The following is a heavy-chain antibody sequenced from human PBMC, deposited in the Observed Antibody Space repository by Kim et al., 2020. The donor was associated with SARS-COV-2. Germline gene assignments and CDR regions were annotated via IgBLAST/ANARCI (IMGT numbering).Heavy chain of an antibody. Sequence: YADSVEGRFTSSSDNSKNTLYLQMNSLRAEDTAVYYCARDLDSASYGMDVWGQGTTVTVSS. V-gene: IGHV3-30*01. CDR3: ARDLDSASYGMDV. J-gene: IGHJ6*02. D-gene: IGHD2-15*01.